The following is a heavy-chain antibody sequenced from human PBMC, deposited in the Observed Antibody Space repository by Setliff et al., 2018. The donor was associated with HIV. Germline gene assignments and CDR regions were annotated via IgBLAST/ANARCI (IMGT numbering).Heavy chain of an antibody. Sequence: PSETLSLTCVVFGGSFTNYYWSWIRQPPGKGLECIGEINHSGSTNYNPSLKSRVTISVDTSKNQFSLKLSSVTAADTAVYLCARQVGGDFDYWGQGTPVTVSS. CDR1: GGSFTNYY. V-gene: IGHV4-34*01. CDR3: ARQVGGDFDY. CDR2: INHSGST. J-gene: IGHJ4*02. D-gene: IGHD2-15*01.